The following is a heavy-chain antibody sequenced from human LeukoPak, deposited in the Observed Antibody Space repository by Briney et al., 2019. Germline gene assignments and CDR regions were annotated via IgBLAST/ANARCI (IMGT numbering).Heavy chain of an antibody. J-gene: IGHJ4*02. V-gene: IGHV3-23*01. D-gene: IGHD3-22*01. Sequence: GGSLRLSCAASGFTFSNYGMNWVRQAPGKGLEWVSGISGSGGSTYSADSVKGRFTIFRDSSKNTLYLQLHRLRAEGTAVYFCAKHWDSSGFYYSVYFDYWGQGTLVTVSS. CDR3: AKHWDSSGFYYSVYFDY. CDR2: ISGSGGST. CDR1: GFTFSNYG.